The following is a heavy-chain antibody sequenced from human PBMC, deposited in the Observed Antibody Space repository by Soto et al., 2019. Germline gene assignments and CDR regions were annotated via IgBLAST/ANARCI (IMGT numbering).Heavy chain of an antibody. CDR2: IKDSGDST. V-gene: IGHV3-23*01. CDR3: VKGGASYTSCWYAN. D-gene: IGHD6-13*01. CDR1: GFSFSNYA. Sequence: VELLESGGGLVQPGGSLTLSCAASGFSFSNYAMHWVRQAPGKGLEWVSTIKDSGDSTYYLDSVRGRFTIYRDYSRNTLYLQMTSLRAEDTALYHCVKGGASYTSCWYANWGQGILVTVSS. J-gene: IGHJ4*02.